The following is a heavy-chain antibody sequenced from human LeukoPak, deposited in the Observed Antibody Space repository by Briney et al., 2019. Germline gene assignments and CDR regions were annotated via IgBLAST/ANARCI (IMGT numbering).Heavy chain of an antibody. CDR1: GFTFSDYY. D-gene: IGHD3-10*01. Sequence: GGSLRLSCAASGFTFSDYYMSWIRQAPGRGLEWVSYISSSGSTIYYADSVKGRFTISRDNAKNSLYLPMNSLRAEDTAVYYCARGRKYGSGSYYNVRRGDWFDPWGQGTLVTVSS. CDR2: ISSSGSTI. V-gene: IGHV3-11*01. CDR3: ARGRKYGSGSYYNVRRGDWFDP. J-gene: IGHJ5*02.